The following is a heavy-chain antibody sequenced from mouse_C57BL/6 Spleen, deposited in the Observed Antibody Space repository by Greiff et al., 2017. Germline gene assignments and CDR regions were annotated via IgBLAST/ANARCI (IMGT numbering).Heavy chain of an antibody. CDR1: GYTFTSYW. V-gene: IGHV1-7*01. CDR3: TTNDYDGPFDY. Sequence: QVQLQQSGAELAKPGASVKLSCKASGYTFTSYWMHWVKQRPGQGLEWIGYINPSSGYTKYNQKFKDKATLTADKSSSTAYMQLSSLTYEDSAVYCCTTNDYDGPFDYWGQGTTLTVSS. CDR2: INPSSGYT. J-gene: IGHJ2*01. D-gene: IGHD2-4*01.